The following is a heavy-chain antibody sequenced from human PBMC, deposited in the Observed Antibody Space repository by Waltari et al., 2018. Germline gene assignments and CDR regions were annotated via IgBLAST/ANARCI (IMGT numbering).Heavy chain of an antibody. CDR2: INPNNGGT. CDR1: GYTFTDNY. Sequence: QVQLVQSGAEVKKPGASVKVSCKASGYTFTDNYMHWVRQAPGQGLEWMGWINPNNGGTNYAQKFQGRVTMTRDMSISTAFMDLSRLKSDDTAVYFCARGDPSVYYTSHMDVWGKGTTVTVSS. J-gene: IGHJ6*03. CDR3: ARGDPSVYYTSHMDV. D-gene: IGHD3-3*01. V-gene: IGHV1-2*02.